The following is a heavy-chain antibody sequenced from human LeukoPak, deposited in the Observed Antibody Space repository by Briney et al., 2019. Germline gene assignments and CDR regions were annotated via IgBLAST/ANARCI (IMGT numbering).Heavy chain of an antibody. CDR3: ARVGAAGAFDY. J-gene: IGHJ4*02. CDR2: IIPIFGTA. D-gene: IGHD3-16*01. Sequence: ASVKVSCKASGGTFSSYAISWVRQAPGQGLEWMGGIIPIFGTANYAQKFQGRVTITADESTSTAYMELSSRRSEDTAVYYCARVGAAGAFDYWGQGTLVTVSS. CDR1: GGTFSSYA. V-gene: IGHV1-69*13.